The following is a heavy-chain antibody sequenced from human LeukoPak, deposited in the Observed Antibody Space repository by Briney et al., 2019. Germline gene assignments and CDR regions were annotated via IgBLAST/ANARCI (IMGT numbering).Heavy chain of an antibody. V-gene: IGHV1-2*05. J-gene: IGHJ4*02. Sequence: GSSVNVSFQAAGYIFSGYFLHWLRPAPGRGLEWMGRIHHNSVVTNYAQKFQGRVTMPRDTSISTAYMELSRLRSDNTVVVSCARSAAVAGTGYIDDWGQATLVTVSS. CDR2: IHHNSVVT. CDR3: ARSAAVAGTGYIDD. CDR1: GYIFSGYF. D-gene: IGHD6-19*01.